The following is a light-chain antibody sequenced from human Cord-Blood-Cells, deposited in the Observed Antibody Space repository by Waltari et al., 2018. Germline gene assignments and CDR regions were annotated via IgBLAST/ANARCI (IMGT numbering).Light chain of an antibody. J-gene: IGLJ2*01. V-gene: IGLV2-11*01. CDR3: CSDAGSYTFV. CDR1: SSDVGGYNY. Sequence: QSALTQPRSVSGSPGQSVTISCTGTSSDVGGYNYVSWYHQHPGKAPKLMIYDVSKRPAWVPVGVSGSKSGNTASLTIAGLQAEDEADYYCCSDAGSYTFVFGGGTKLTVL. CDR2: DVS.